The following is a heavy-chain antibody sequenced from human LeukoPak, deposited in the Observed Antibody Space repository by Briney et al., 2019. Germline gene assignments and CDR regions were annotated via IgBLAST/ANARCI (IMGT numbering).Heavy chain of an antibody. CDR1: GFPFSSYA. CDR3: AKDIRGVVPAAALDY. CDR2: IGARGHDT. D-gene: IGHD2-2*01. V-gene: IGHV3-23*01. Sequence: GGSLRLSCEASGFPFSSYAMTWVRQAPGKGLEWVSGIGARGHDTYNADSVKGRFTISRDNSKDTLYLQMNSLRAEDTAVYYCAKDIRGVVPAAALDYWGQGTLVTVSS. J-gene: IGHJ4*02.